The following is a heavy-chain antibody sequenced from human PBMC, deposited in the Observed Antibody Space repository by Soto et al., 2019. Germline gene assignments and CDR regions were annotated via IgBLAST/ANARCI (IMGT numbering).Heavy chain of an antibody. CDR2: IYYSGST. D-gene: IGHD6-19*01. CDR3: ASGGYSSGHDY. J-gene: IGHJ4*02. CDR1: GGSISSYY. Sequence: PSETLSLTCTVSGGSISSYYWSWIRQPPGKGLEWVGYIYYSGSTNYNPSLKSRVTMSVDTSKNQFSLKLSSVTAADTAVYYCASGGYSSGHDYWGQGTLVTVSS. V-gene: IGHV4-59*01.